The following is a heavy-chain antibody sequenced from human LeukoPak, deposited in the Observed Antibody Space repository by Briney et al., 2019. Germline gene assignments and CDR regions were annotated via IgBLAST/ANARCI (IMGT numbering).Heavy chain of an antibody. V-gene: IGHV4-61*02. CDR3: ARAYRYSSGWGRYYYYYMDV. D-gene: IGHD6-19*01. CDR1: GGSISSATYY. CDR2: IYTSGST. J-gene: IGHJ6*03. Sequence: SETLSLTCTVSGGSISSATYYWSWIRQPAGKGLEWIGRIYTSGSTNYNPSLKSRVTMSVDTSKNQFSLKLSSVTAADTAVYYCARAYRYSSGWGRYYYYYMDVWGKGTTVTISS.